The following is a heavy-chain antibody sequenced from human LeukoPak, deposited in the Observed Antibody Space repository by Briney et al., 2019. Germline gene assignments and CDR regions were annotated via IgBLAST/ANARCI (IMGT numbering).Heavy chain of an antibody. CDR2: IYYSGST. CDR1: GGSISSSSYY. Sequence: PSETLSLTCTVSGGSISSSSYYWGWIRQPPGKGLEWIGCIYYSGSTNYNPSLKSRVTISVDTSKNQFSLKLSSVTAADTAVYYCARVPKYCSGGSCYPYYFDYWGQGTLVTVSS. J-gene: IGHJ4*02. CDR3: ARVPKYCSGGSCYPYYFDY. D-gene: IGHD2-15*01. V-gene: IGHV4-39*07.